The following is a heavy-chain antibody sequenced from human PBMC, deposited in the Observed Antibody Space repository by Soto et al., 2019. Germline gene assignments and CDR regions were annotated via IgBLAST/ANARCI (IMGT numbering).Heavy chain of an antibody. Sequence: QVQLVQSGAEVKKPGSSVKVSCKASGGTFSSYTISWVRQAPGQGLEWMGRIIPILGIANYAQKFQGRVTCTADKSTSTAYMELSSLRSEDTAVYYCAMNPPIVVVPAAVDYWGQGTLVTVSS. J-gene: IGHJ4*02. CDR1: GGTFSSYT. D-gene: IGHD2-2*01. CDR2: IIPILGIA. CDR3: AMNPPIVVVPAAVDY. V-gene: IGHV1-69*02.